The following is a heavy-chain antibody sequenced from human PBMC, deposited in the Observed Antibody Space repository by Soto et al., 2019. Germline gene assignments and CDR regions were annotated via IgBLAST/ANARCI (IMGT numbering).Heavy chain of an antibody. V-gene: IGHV3-23*01. CDR1: GFTFRSYA. CDR2: ISGSGIST. Sequence: DVQLLESGGGLVQPGGSLRLSCAASGFTFRSYAMSWVRQAPGKGLEWVSGISGSGISTHYADSVKGRFTVSRDNSKNPIYLQMSSLRAEDTAVYNCAKEPVGPDWYFDLWGRGTLVTVSS. J-gene: IGHJ2*01. CDR3: AKEPVGPDWYFDL.